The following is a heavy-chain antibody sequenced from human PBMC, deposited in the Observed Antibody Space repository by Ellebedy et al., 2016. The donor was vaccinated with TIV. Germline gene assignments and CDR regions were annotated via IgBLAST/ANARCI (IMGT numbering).Heavy chain of an antibody. CDR3: AKDSYPRYFDWLSLPNRYAFDI. Sequence: GESLKISXAASGFTFSSYAMSWVRQAPGKGLEWVSAISGSGGSTYYADSVKGRFTISRDNSKNTLYLQMNSLRAEDTAVYYCAKDSYPRYFDWLSLPNRYAFDIWGQGTMVTVSS. CDR1: GFTFSSYA. CDR2: ISGSGGST. V-gene: IGHV3-23*01. J-gene: IGHJ3*02. D-gene: IGHD3-9*01.